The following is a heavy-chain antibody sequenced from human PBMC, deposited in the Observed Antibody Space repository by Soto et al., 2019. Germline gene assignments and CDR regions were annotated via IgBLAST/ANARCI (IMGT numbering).Heavy chain of an antibody. J-gene: IGHJ4*01. V-gene: IGHV3-23*01. Sequence: EVQLLESGGGLVQPGGSLRLSCAASGFTFSIYAMSWIRQAPGKGLEWVSAFRGSDDTTYYADSVKGRFTISRDTSKDTLYLQMNSLRVEDTAIYYCARIGWTAAAADWEFDHWGRNPGHRLL. CDR3: ARIGWTAAAADWEFDH. CDR2: FRGSDDTT. CDR1: GFTFSIYA. D-gene: IGHD1-26*01.